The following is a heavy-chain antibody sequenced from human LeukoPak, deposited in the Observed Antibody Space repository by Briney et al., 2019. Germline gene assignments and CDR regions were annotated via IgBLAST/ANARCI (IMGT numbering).Heavy chain of an antibody. CDR1: GYTFTSYG. Sequence: ASVKVSCKASGYTFTSYGISWVRQAPGQGLEWMGWISAYNGNTNYAQKLQGRVTMTTDTSTSTAYMELRSLRSDDTAVYYCARVTGRFRYDSSGYLLIGGYFDYWGQGTLVTVSS. V-gene: IGHV1-18*01. J-gene: IGHJ4*02. CDR3: ARVTGRFRYDSSGYLLIGGYFDY. D-gene: IGHD3-22*01. CDR2: ISAYNGNT.